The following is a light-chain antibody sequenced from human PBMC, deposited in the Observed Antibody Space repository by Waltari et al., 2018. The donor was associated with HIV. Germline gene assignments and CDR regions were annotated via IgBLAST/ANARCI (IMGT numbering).Light chain of an antibody. Sequence: EIVMTQSPDSLAVSLGERATILCKSSQSDFSISNDTNFLAWYQQNTGPPPKLIIYWASTREFGVPDRFSGSESGTEFTLTISSLQSEDVAVFFCQQYSATPLTCGGGTKVEIK. CDR3: QQYSATPLT. J-gene: IGKJ4*02. CDR1: QSDFSISNDTNF. V-gene: IGKV4-1*01. CDR2: WAS.